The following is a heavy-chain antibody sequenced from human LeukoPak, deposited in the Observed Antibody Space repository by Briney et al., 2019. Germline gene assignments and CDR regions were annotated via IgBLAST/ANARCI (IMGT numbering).Heavy chain of an antibody. CDR3: ATSYDMGWLIGY. J-gene: IGHJ4*02. CDR2: IKQDGSEK. V-gene: IGHV3-7*03. D-gene: IGHD3/OR15-3a*01. Sequence: GGSLRLSCAASGFTFGDTWMNWVRQVPGQGLEWVANIKQDGSEKFYVASVKGRFTISRDNGKSSLYLQINSLRAEDTALYYCATSYDMGWLIGYWGQGTLVTVSS. CDR1: GFTFGDTW.